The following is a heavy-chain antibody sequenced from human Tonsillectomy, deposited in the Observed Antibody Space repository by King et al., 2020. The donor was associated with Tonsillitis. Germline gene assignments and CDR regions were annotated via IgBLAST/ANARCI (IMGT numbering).Heavy chain of an antibody. CDR1: GGSISSYY. J-gene: IGHJ2*01. Sequence: VQLQESGPGLVKPSETLSLTCTVSGGSISSYYWSWIRQPPGKGLEYIGYIYYSGSTNYIPSLKSRVTISVDTSKNQFSLKLSSVTAADTAVYYCARFFGYSGYDPQYFDLWGRGTLVTVSS. CDR3: ARFFGYSGYDPQYFDL. V-gene: IGHV4-59*01. CDR2: IYYSGST. D-gene: IGHD5-12*01.